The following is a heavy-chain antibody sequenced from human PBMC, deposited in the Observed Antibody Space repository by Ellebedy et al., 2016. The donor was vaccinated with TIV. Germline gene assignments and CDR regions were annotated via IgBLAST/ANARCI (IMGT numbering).Heavy chain of an antibody. D-gene: IGHD2-2*01. V-gene: IGHV3-48*02. J-gene: IGHJ3*02. CDR1: GFTFSSYS. CDR2: ISSSSSTI. CDR3: ARDTIVVVPAARSLDAFDI. Sequence: GGSLRLSXAASGFTFSSYSMNWVRQAPGKGLEWVSYISSSSSTIYYADSVKGRFTISRDNAKNSLYLQMNSLRDEDTAVYYCARDTIVVVPAARSLDAFDIWGQGTMVTVSS.